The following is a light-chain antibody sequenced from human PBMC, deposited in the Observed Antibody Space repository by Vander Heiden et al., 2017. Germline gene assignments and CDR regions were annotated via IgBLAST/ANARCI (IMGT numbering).Light chain of an antibody. CDR2: ATS. V-gene: IGKV3-20*01. J-gene: IGKJ2*01. CDR1: QTVNNGY. CDR3: QQAVSSPYT. Sequence: DIVLTPSPGTLSLSPGERATLTCRASQTVNNGYLAWYQQKPGQAPRLLIYATSHRTIGIPDRFSGSGSGTDFTLTISRLEPEDFAVYYCQQAVSSPYTFGQGTKLEIK.